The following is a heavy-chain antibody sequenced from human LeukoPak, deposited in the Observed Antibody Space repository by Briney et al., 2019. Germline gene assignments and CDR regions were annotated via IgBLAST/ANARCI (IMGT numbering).Heavy chain of an antibody. CDR2: ISWDGGST. CDR3: AKDYLNGGFDY. CDR1: GFIFDDYT. V-gene: IGHV3-43*01. Sequence: GGSLRLSCAASGFIFDDYTMHWVRQAPGKGLEWVSLISWDGGSTYSADSVKGRFTISRDNSKNSLYLQMNSLRTEDTALYYCAKDYLNGGFDYWGQGTLVTVSS. J-gene: IGHJ4*02. D-gene: IGHD2-8*01.